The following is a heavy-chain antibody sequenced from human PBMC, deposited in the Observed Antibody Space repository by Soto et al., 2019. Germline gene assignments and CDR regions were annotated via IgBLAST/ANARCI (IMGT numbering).Heavy chain of an antibody. Sequence: QITLKESGPTLVKPTQTLTLTCTFSGFSLSTSGVGVGWIRQPPGKALEWLALIYWDDDKRYSPSLKSRLTITKDTSKNQVVLTMTNMDTVDTATYYCAHSLVSVTSSWGDAFDIWGQGTMVTVSS. CDR3: AHSLVSVTSSWGDAFDI. CDR1: GFSLSTSGVG. CDR2: IYWDDDK. D-gene: IGHD4-17*01. V-gene: IGHV2-5*02. J-gene: IGHJ3*02.